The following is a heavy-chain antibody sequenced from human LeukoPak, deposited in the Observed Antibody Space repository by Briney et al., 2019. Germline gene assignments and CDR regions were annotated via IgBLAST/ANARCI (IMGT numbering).Heavy chain of an antibody. D-gene: IGHD2-2*01. V-gene: IGHV4-38-2*02. CDR2: IYHSGST. CDR1: GYSISSGYY. J-gene: IGHJ4*02. Sequence: SETLSLTCTVSGYSISSGYYWGWIRQPPGKGLEWIGTIYHSGSTYYNLSLKSRVTISVDTSKNQFSLKLTSVTAADTAVYYCARVRGYCSSTICYRYYFDYWGQGTLVTVSS. CDR3: ARVRGYCSSTICYRYYFDY.